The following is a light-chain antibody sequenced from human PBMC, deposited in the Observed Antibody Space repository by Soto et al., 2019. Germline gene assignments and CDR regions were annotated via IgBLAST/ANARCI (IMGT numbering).Light chain of an antibody. CDR1: QSVSSN. CDR2: GAS. J-gene: IGKJ1*01. Sequence: EIVLTQSPGTLSLSPGERAILSCRASQSVSSNYLAWYRQRPGQAPSLLIYGASSRATGIPARFSGSGSGTEFTLTISSLQSEDFAVYYCQQYNNWPAFGQGTKVDI. CDR3: QQYNNWPA. V-gene: IGKV3D-15*01.